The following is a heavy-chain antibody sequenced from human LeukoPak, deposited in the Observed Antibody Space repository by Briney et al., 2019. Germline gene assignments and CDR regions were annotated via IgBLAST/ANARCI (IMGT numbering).Heavy chain of an antibody. V-gene: IGHV4-59*01. CDR3: ARGYNSSWYDY. Sequence: SETLSLTCTVSGDSISNYYWSWIRQPPGKGLEWIGYIYYSGSTNYNPSLKSRVTISVDTSKNQFSLKLSSVTAADTAVYYCARGYNSSWYDYWGQGTLVTVSS. D-gene: IGHD6-13*01. J-gene: IGHJ4*02. CDR1: GDSISNYY. CDR2: IYYSGST.